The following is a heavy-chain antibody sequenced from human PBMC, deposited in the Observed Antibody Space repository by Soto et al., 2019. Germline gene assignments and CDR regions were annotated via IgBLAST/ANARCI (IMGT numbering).Heavy chain of an antibody. CDR2: ISAYNGNT. Sequence: GASVKVSCKASGYTFTSYGISWVRQAPGQGLEWMGWISAYNGNTNYAQKLQGRVTMTTDTSTSTAYMELRSLRSDDTAVYYCARERAGWLQFLGRGMDVWGQGTTVTVSS. CDR3: ARERAGWLQFLGRGMDV. D-gene: IGHD5-12*01. J-gene: IGHJ6*02. V-gene: IGHV1-18*01. CDR1: GYTFTSYG.